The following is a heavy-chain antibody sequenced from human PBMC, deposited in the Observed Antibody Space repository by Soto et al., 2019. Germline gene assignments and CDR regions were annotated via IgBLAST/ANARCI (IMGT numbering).Heavy chain of an antibody. D-gene: IGHD2-15*01. CDR3: AKDLGPLRLLNYYFYGLDV. CDR1: GFTVSSSY. CDR2: IESGGST. J-gene: IGHJ6*02. V-gene: IGHV3-53*01. Sequence: GGSLRLSCNASGFTVSSSYMSWVRQAPGMGLEWVAVIESGGSTHYADSVKGRFTISRDNSKNMIYLQLHTLRAEDTAVYYCAKDLGPLRLLNYYFYGLDVWGQGTTVTVSS.